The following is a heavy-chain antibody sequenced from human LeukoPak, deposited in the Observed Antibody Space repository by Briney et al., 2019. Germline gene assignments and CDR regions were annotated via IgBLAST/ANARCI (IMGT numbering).Heavy chain of an antibody. Sequence: SETLSLTCTVSGGSISSYYWSWIRQPPGKGLEWIGYIYYSGSTNYNPSLRSRVTISVDTSKNQFSLKLSSVTAADTAVYYCAREGGSYYPHYYFDYWGQGTLVTVSS. J-gene: IGHJ4*02. D-gene: IGHD1-26*01. CDR1: GGSISSYY. CDR3: AREGGSYYPHYYFDY. V-gene: IGHV4-59*01. CDR2: IYYSGST.